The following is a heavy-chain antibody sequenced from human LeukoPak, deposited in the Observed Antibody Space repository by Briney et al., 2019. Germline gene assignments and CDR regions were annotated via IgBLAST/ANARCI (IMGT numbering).Heavy chain of an antibody. CDR1: GYSFTSYW. CDR2: IYPGDADT. V-gene: IGHV5-51*01. Sequence: GESLKISXKGSGYSFTSYWIGWVLQMPGKGLEWMGIIYPGDADTIYSPSFQGQVTISADKSISTAYLQWSSLKASDTAMYYCERHKSPDYGDSIGYWGQGTLVTVSS. CDR3: ERHKSPDYGDSIGY. J-gene: IGHJ4*02. D-gene: IGHD4-17*01.